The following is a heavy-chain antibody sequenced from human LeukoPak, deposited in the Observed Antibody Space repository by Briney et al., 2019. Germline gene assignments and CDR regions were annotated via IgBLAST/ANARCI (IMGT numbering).Heavy chain of an antibody. J-gene: IGHJ4*02. V-gene: IGHV4-59*01. CDR3: ARADYDSSGYYYFSDY. D-gene: IGHD3-22*01. CDR2: IYDSGST. CDR1: GGSISSYY. Sequence: SETLSLTCTVSGGSISSYYWSWLRQPPGKGLEWIGYIYDSGSTNYNPSLKSRVTISVDTSKNQFSLKLSSVTAADTAVYYCARADYDSSGYYYFSDYWGQGTLVTVSS.